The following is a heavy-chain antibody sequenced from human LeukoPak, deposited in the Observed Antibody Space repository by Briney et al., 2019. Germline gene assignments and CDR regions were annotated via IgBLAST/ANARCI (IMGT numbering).Heavy chain of an antibody. CDR2: FYDSGST. V-gene: IGHV4-39*01. J-gene: IGHJ4*02. CDR1: GGSIRSRNYY. Sequence: PSETLSLTCTVSGGSIRSRNYYWDWIRQPPGKGLEWIGNFYDSGSTYYNPSLKSRVTISVDTSKNQFSLKLSSVTAADTAVYYCARLPMAMGVFDYWGQGTLVTVSS. CDR3: ARLPMAMGVFDY. D-gene: IGHD3-10*01.